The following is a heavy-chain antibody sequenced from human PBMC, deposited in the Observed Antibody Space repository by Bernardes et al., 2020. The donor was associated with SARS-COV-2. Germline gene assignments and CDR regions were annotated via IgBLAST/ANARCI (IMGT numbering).Heavy chain of an antibody. CDR1: GYTFTAYF. J-gene: IGHJ4*02. CDR3: AKELNWNHFDY. D-gene: IGHD1-20*01. V-gene: IGHV1-2*02. Sequence: ASVKVSCKASGYTFTAYFMHWVRQAPGQGLEWMGLINPNSGVTKYAQNFQDRVTMTRDTSITTVYMEMNSLRAEDTAVYYCAKELNWNHFDYWGQGSLVSVSS. CDR2: INPNSGVT.